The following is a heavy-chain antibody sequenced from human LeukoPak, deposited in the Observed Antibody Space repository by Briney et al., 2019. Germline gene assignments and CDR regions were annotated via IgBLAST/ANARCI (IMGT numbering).Heavy chain of an antibody. V-gene: IGHV3-7*01. CDR3: ARQSLPRYYYYYMDV. J-gene: IGHJ6*03. Sequence: GGSLRLSCAASGFTFSSYAMSWVRQAPGKGLEWVANIKEDGSERYYVASVEGRFTISRDNAKNSVYVQMSSLKTEDTAVYYCARQSLPRYYYYYMDVWGKGTTVTVSS. CDR2: IKEDGSER. CDR1: GFTFSSYA. D-gene: IGHD3-9*01.